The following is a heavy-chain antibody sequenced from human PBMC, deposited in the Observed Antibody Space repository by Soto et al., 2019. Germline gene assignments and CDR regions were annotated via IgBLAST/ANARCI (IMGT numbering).Heavy chain of an antibody. CDR3: ARVRGSGSYAAYYFDS. V-gene: IGHV4-31*03. J-gene: IGHJ4*01. Sequence: SETLSLTCTVSCGSISNGGYYWNWVRQHPGKGLEWIGYIHYSGSTWYNPSLESRVTISVDTSKDQFSLKLRSVTAADTAVYYCARVRGSGSYAAYYFDSWGQGTLVTVSS. CDR1: CGSISNGGYY. D-gene: IGHD3-10*01. CDR2: IHYSGST.